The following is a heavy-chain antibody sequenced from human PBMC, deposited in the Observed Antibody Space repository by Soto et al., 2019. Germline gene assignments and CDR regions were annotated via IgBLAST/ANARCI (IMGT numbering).Heavy chain of an antibody. D-gene: IGHD2-8*01. Sequence: QVQLVQSGAEVKKPGSSVKVSCKASGGTFSSYAISWVRQVPGQRLEWMGRIIPVLGVENHAQNFQGRVTVTADKSTSTAYLELSSLKSEDTAIYYCASSTAGVYVFHDWGQGTLVTVSS. CDR2: IIPVLGVE. CDR1: GGTFSSYA. CDR3: ASSTAGVYVFHD. V-gene: IGHV1-69*04. J-gene: IGHJ4*02.